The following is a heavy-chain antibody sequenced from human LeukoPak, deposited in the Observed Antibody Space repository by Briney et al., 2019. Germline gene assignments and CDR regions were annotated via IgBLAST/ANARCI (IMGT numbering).Heavy chain of an antibody. CDR1: GYTFTSYY. CDR2: INPSGGST. Sequence: GASVKVSCKPSGYTFTSYYMHWVRQAPGQGLEWMGIINPSGGSTSYAQKFQGRVTMTRDTSTSTVYMELSSLRSEDTAVYYCARVRSRVRGAFDIWGQGTMVTVSS. CDR3: ARVRSRVRGAFDI. D-gene: IGHD3-10*01. J-gene: IGHJ3*02. V-gene: IGHV1-46*01.